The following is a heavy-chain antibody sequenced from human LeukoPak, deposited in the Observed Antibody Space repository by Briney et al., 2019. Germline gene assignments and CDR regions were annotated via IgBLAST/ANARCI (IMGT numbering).Heavy chain of an antibody. CDR2: IYHTGIT. J-gene: IGHJ6*02. CDR3: GRDRSGMGV. CDR1: GHSISSNNW. V-gene: IGHV4-4*02. Sequence: SGTLSLTCAVSGHSISSNNWWTWVRPPPGKGLEWIGAIYHTGITDHNPSLKSRVSLSVDKSKNQFSLKLFSVTAADTAVYYCGRDRSGMGVWGQGTTVTVSS.